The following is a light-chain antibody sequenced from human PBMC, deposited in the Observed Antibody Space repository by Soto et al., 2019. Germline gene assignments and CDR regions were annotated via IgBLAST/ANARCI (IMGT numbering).Light chain of an antibody. Sequence: DLRMTQSRSWLSASVGDEVAITCHASQAIXHHLHWYQQKPRKATKILIXDASYLETGVPSRFSGSGSGRAFTFTISSLQPEYIATYYCQQYDKLPALTFGGGTKVDIK. CDR3: QQYDKLPALT. V-gene: IGKV1-33*01. CDR2: DAS. J-gene: IGKJ4*02. CDR1: QAIXHH.